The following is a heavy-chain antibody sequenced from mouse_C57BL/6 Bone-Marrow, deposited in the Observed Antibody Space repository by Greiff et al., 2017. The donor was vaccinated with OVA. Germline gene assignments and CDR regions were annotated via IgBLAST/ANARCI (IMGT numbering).Heavy chain of an antibody. CDR3: ARRLMITTYFDY. D-gene: IGHD2-3*01. V-gene: IGHV1-81*01. J-gene: IGHJ2*01. Sequence: QVQLQQSGAELARPGASVKLSCKASGYTFTSYGISWVKQRTGQGLEWIGEIYPRSGNTYYNEKFKGKATLTADKSSSTAYMVLHSLSSSDSSDYVFARRLMITTYFDYWGQGTTLTVSS. CDR1: GYTFTSYG. CDR2: IYPRSGNT.